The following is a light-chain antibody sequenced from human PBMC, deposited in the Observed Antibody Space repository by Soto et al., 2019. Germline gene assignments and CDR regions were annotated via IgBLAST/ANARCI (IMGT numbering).Light chain of an antibody. V-gene: IGKV3-20*01. CDR3: QQSERTPYT. CDR1: QSVSSTY. Sequence: ETVLTQSPGTLSLSPGERATLPCRASQSVSSTYLAWYQQKPGQAPRLIIYAASSRETVIPDTFSGSGSGTAFTLTICRLEPEDFAVYYCQQSERTPYTFAQGTTLEIK. CDR2: AAS. J-gene: IGKJ2*01.